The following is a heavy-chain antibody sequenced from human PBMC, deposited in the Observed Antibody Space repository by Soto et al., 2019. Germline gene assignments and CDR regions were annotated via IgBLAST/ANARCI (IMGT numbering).Heavy chain of an antibody. CDR1: GFTFSSST. CDR2: ISSDGSNK. J-gene: IGHJ4*02. Sequence: PVGSLRLSCAASGFTFSSSTMHWVRQAPGKGLEWVAVISSDGSNKYYPDSVKGRFTISRDNFKNTLYLQMNSLRAEDTAVYYCARDQIVGVPDYFDDWGQGTLVTVSS. V-gene: IGHV3-30-3*01. CDR3: ARDQIVGVPDYFDD. D-gene: IGHD1-26*01.